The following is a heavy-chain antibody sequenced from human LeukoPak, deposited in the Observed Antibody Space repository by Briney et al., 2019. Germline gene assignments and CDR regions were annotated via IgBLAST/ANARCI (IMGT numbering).Heavy chain of an antibody. CDR2: ISYDGSKK. Sequence: QSGGSLRLSCVASGFTFSSYALHWVRQAPGKGLEWVAVISYDGSKKYYADSVKGRFTISRDSSKNTLYLEMSSLRADDTAVYYCARVLYTSGWFGTFAYWGQGTLVTVSS. CDR3: ARVLYTSGWFGTFAY. V-gene: IGHV3-30-3*01. D-gene: IGHD6-19*01. J-gene: IGHJ4*02. CDR1: GFTFSSYA.